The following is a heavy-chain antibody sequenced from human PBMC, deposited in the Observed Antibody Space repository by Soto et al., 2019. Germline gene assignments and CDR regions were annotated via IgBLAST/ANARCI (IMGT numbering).Heavy chain of an antibody. V-gene: IGHV1-69*13. J-gene: IGHJ6*02. Sequence: GSSVKVSCKASGGTFSSYGISWVRQAPGQGLEWMGGIIPIFGTANYAQKFQGRVTITADESTSTAYMELSSLRSEDTAVYYCARVVAAAGRPNHYYYYGMDVWGQGTTVTV. D-gene: IGHD6-13*01. CDR1: GGTFSSYG. CDR3: ARVVAAAGRPNHYYYYGMDV. CDR2: IIPIFGTA.